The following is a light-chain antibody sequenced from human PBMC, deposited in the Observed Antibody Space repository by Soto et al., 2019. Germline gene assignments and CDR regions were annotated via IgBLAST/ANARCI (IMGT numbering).Light chain of an antibody. Sequence: QSALTQPASVSGSPGQSITISCTGTSSDVGNYNLVSWYQQHPGKAPKLMIYEGTKRPSGVSSRFSGSKSGNTASLTISGLQAEDEADYYCCSYAGSRTFDLVIGGGTKLTVL. V-gene: IGLV2-23*03. CDR1: SSDVGNYNL. CDR2: EGT. CDR3: CSYAGSRTFDLV. J-gene: IGLJ2*01.